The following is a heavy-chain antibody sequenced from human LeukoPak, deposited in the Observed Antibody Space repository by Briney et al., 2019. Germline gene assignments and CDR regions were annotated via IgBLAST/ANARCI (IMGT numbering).Heavy chain of an antibody. J-gene: IGHJ4*02. CDR2: LYPGDSDT. CDR1: GYSFTTYW. CDR3: ARHYCSSTSCYRSSPIDY. D-gene: IGHD2-2*02. V-gene: IGHV5-51*01. Sequence: GESLQISCKGSGYSFTTYWIGWVRQTPGKGLEWMGILYPGDSDTSYSPSFQGQVTLSTSKSLSTAYLQWSSLKASDTAMYYCARHYCSSTSCYRSSPIDYWGQGTLVTVSS.